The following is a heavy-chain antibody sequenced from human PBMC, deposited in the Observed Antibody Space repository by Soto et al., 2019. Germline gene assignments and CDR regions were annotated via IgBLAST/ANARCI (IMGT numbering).Heavy chain of an antibody. CDR1: GYTFTSYY. CDR2: IHPSGCST. D-gene: IGHD3-10*01. V-gene: IGHV1-46*01. J-gene: IGHJ6*02. Sequence: QVHLVQSGAEVKKPGASVKVSCKASGYTFTSYYMHWVRQAPGQGLEQMGIIHPSGCSTSYAQKFQGRVTMTSHTSKSTVYMQVSSLRAEDTAVYYCARDVYDGSGSPITGVWGQGTTVTVS. CDR3: ARDVYDGSGSPITGV.